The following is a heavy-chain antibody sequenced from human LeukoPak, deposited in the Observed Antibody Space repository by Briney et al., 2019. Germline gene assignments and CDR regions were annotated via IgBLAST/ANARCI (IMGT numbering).Heavy chain of an antibody. D-gene: IGHD1-26*01. CDR2: IIPIFGTA. J-gene: IGHJ3*02. V-gene: IGHV1-69*05. CDR3: ARGYLDAFDI. CDR1: GGTFSSYA. Sequence: GASVKVSCKASGGTFSSYAISWVRQAPGQGLEWMGGIIPIFGTANYAQKFQGRVTVTTDESTSTAYMELSSLRSEDTAVYYCARGYLDAFDIWGQGTMVTVSS.